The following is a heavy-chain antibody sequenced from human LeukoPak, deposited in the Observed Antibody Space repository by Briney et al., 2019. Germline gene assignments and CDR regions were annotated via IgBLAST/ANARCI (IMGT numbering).Heavy chain of an antibody. V-gene: IGHV1-18*01. CDR2: ISSNSDNT. J-gene: IGHJ4*02. D-gene: IGHD7-27*01. CDR1: GYTFTSYG. Sequence: GASVKVSCKATGYTFTSYGISWVRQAPGQGLEWMGWISSNSDNTNYAQKLQGRVTMTTDTSTSTAYMELRSLRSDDTAIYFCARDWGSIKVIADYWGEGTLGTVSS. CDR3: ARDWGSIKVIADY.